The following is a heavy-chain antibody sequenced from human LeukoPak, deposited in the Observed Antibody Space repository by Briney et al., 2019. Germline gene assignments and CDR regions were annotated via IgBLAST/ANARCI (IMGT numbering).Heavy chain of an antibody. J-gene: IGHJ2*01. CDR2: IYHSGTT. Sequence: SQTLSLTCAVSGGSISSDGYSWSWIRQPPGKGLEWIGYIYHSGTTYYNPSLKSRVTILVDRSKTQFSLKLSSVTAADTAVYYCARELHYDSSGRWYFDLWGRGTLVTVSS. CDR3: ARELHYDSSGRWYFDL. D-gene: IGHD3-22*01. CDR1: GGSISSDGYS. V-gene: IGHV4-30-2*01.